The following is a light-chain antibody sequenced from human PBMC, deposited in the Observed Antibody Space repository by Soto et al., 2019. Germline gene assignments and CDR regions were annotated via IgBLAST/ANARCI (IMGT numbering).Light chain of an antibody. CDR1: PSISSW. J-gene: IGKJ1*01. V-gene: IGKV1-5*03. Sequence: DIQMTQSPSTLSASVGDRVTITCRASPSISSWLAWYQQKPGKAPKLLIYKASTLQSGVPSRFSGSGSGTEFTIAISSLQPDDSATYYCQQYNDNWTFGQGTKVEIK. CDR3: QQYNDNWT. CDR2: KAS.